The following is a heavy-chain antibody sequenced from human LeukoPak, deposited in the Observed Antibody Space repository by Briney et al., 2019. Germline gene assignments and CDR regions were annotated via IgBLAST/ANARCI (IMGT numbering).Heavy chain of an antibody. CDR2: IIPIFGTA. CDR1: GGTFSSYA. Sequence: SVKVSCKASGGTFSSYAISWVGRAPGQGLEWMGGIIPIFGTANYAQKFQGRVTITTDESTSTAYMELSSLRSEDTAVYYCARDRGGYFDYWGQGTLVTVSS. V-gene: IGHV1-69*05. D-gene: IGHD3-22*01. CDR3: ARDRGGYFDY. J-gene: IGHJ4*02.